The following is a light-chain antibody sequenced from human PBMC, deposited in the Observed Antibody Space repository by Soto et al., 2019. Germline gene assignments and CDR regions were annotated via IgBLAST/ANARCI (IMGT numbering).Light chain of an antibody. V-gene: IGKV1-39*01. CDR3: QQSFITPPLT. Sequence: DIRMTQSRSSLSASIGDIITSACRASQSISTYINWYQQKPGKAPKLLIYGASTLQNGVPSRYSGSGSATDYTLTISGLQPEDFATYYCQQSFITPPLTFGGGTKVEMK. CDR1: QSISTY. J-gene: IGKJ4*01. CDR2: GAS.